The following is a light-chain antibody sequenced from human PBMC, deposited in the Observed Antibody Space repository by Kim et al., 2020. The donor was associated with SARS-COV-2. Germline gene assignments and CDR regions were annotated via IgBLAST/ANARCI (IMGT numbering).Light chain of an antibody. Sequence: SASVGDSVTTTCRASQAIGDYFAWFQQTPGKVPQRLIYAASILQSGLPSRFSGRGSGAEFTLTISRLPPEDFATYYCLPHHSYPYTFGQGTKLEI. V-gene: IGKV1-17*03. J-gene: IGKJ2*01. CDR3: LPHHSYPYT. CDR2: AAS. CDR1: QAIGDY.